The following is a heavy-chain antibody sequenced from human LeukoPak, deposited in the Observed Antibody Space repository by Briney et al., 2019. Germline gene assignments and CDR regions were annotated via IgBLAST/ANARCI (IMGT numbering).Heavy chain of an antibody. Sequence: SETLSLTCAVYGGSFSGYYWSWIRQPPGKGLEWIGEINHSGSTNYNPSLKSRVTISVDTSKNQFSLKLSSVTAADTAVYYCARGLWTTGYMDVWGKGTTVTVSS. D-gene: IGHD4-11*01. V-gene: IGHV4-34*01. CDR1: GGSFSGYY. J-gene: IGHJ6*03. CDR3: ARGLWTTGYMDV. CDR2: INHSGST.